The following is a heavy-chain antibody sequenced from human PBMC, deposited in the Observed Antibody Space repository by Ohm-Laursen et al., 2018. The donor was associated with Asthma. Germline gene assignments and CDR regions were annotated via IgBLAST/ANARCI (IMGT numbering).Heavy chain of an antibody. CDR1: GFTFSSYA. J-gene: IGHJ6*02. V-gene: IGHV3-30-3*01. D-gene: IGHD2-15*01. Sequence: SLRLSCAASGFTFSSYAMSWVRQAPGKGLEWVAVISYDGSNKYYADSVKGRFTISRDNSKNTLYLQMNSLRAEDTAVYYCAREVTGYCSGGSCYYYYGMDVWGQGTTVTVSS. CDR3: AREVTGYCSGGSCYYYYGMDV. CDR2: ISYDGSNK.